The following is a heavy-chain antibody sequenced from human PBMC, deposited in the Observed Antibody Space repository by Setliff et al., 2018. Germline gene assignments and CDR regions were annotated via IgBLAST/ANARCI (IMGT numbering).Heavy chain of an antibody. V-gene: IGHV4-61*09. CDR1: GGSVNSGYDN. Sequence: SETLSLTCTVSGGSVNSGYDNWNWLRQPAGKGLEWIGHINRRGSTNFTPSLKSRVTISLDTSKNQFSLKLSSVTAADTAVFFCARGQNSYHPGSWGPLYDHWGQGTQVTVSS. D-gene: IGHD3-10*01. CDR2: INRRGST. J-gene: IGHJ4*02. CDR3: ARGQNSYHPGSWGPLYDH.